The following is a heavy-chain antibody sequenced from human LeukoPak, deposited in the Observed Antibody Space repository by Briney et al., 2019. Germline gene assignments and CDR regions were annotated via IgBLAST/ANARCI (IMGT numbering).Heavy chain of an antibody. V-gene: IGHV4-61*01. D-gene: IGHD6-25*01. Sequence: SETLSLTCSVSGGSVSSSNYYWSWIRQPPGKALDWVGYIYYSGTTKYNPSLKSRVTISVDTSKNQFSLRLNSVTAADTVVYYCARVWAAGDAFDIWGQGTVVTVSS. J-gene: IGHJ3*02. CDR1: GGSVSSSNYY. CDR3: ARVWAAGDAFDI. CDR2: IYYSGTT.